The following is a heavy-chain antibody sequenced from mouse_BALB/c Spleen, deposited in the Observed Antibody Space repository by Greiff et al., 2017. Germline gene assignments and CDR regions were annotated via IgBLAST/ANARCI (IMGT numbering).Heavy chain of an antibody. CDR1: GFDFSRYW. CDR2: INPDSSTI. CDR3: ARPGRYYAMDY. V-gene: IGHV4-1*02. Sequence: EVKVVESGGGLVQPGGSLKLSCAASGFDFSRYWMSWVRQAPGKGLEWIGEINPDSSTINYTPSLKDKFIISRDNAKNTLYLQMSKVRSEDTALYYCARPGRYYAMDYWGQGTSVTVSS. J-gene: IGHJ4*01.